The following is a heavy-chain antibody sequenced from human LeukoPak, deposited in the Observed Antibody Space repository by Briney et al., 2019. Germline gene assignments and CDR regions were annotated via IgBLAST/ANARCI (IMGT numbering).Heavy chain of an antibody. CDR1: GLTFSTSG. CDR3: ARLEKADTFVDV. D-gene: IGHD6-25*01. Sequence: PGGSLRLSCTASGLTFSTSGFNWVRQAPGKGLEWVGRTRNKANSYTTEYAASVKGRFTISRDDSKNSLYLQMNSLKTEDTAVYYCARLEKADTFVDVWGKGTTVTVSS. CDR2: TRNKANSYTT. J-gene: IGHJ6*04. V-gene: IGHV3-72*01.